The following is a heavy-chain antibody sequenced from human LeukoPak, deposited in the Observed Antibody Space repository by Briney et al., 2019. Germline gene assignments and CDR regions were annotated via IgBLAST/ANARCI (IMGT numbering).Heavy chain of an antibody. CDR3: TIRRYYYDSSGYYGEDY. V-gene: IGHV3-49*04. J-gene: IGHJ4*02. CDR2: IRSKAYGGTT. Sequence: GGPQRLSCTASGFTFGDYAMSWVRQAPGRGREWGGFIRSKAYGGTTEYSASANGRFTISRDDSKSIAYLQMNSLKTEDTAVYYCTIRRYYYDSSGYYGEDYWGQGTLVTVSS. D-gene: IGHD3-22*01. CDR1: GFTFGDYA.